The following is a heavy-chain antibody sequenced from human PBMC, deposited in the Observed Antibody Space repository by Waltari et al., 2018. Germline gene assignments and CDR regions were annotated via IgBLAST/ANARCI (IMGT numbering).Heavy chain of an antibody. CDR1: GGSISSYY. D-gene: IGHD3-10*01. CDR3: ARDRGGSYIDY. Sequence: QVQLQESGPGLVKPSETLSLTCTVSGGSISSYYWSWIRQPPGKGLGWIGYISYSGGTNSSPSRKSRVTIQVATSKNQFSLKLSSVTAADTAVYYCARDRGGSYIDYWGQGTLVTVSS. CDR2: ISYSGGT. V-gene: IGHV4-59*01. J-gene: IGHJ4*02.